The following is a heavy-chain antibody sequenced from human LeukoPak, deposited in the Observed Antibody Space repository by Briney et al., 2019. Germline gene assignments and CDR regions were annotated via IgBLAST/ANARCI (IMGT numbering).Heavy chain of an antibody. CDR3: ARLRCFYCSRPYFCA. CDR2: MKQDGSEK. Sequence: GGSLRLSWAAAGCITSYSWVCLGRQAPGKGLEWVANMKQDGSEKYYVDSVKGRFTISRDNAKNSLYLQMNSLRAEDTAVYYWARLRCFYCSRPYFCAWGQGTLVTVSS. J-gene: IGHJ5*02. CDR1: GCITSYSW. D-gene: IGHD2-21*02. V-gene: IGHV3-7*04.